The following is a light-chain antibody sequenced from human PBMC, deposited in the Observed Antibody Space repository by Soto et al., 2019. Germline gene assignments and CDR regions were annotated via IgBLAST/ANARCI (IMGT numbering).Light chain of an antibody. CDR3: SSYTSTATPV. J-gene: IGLJ1*01. CDR1: SXDVGGYNF. Sequence: QSVLTQPASVSGSLGQSITMSCTGTSXDVGGYNFVSWYQQHPDKAPKLLIYEVTNRPSGVSNRFSGSKSGNTASLTISGLQAEDEADYYCSSYTSTATPVFGTGTKVTV. CDR2: EVT. V-gene: IGLV2-14*01.